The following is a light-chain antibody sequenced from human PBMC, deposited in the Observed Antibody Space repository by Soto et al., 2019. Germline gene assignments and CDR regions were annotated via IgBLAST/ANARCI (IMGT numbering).Light chain of an antibody. CDR1: RSISAW. V-gene: IGKV1-5*03. CDR2: KAS. CDR3: QQYNSKPLT. J-gene: IGKJ4*01. Sequence: DIQMTQSPSTLSSSLGDRVTITCRASRSISAWLAWYQQKQGKAPKLLIYKASTLNTGIPARFSGSGSATDFTLTISNLQPEDFATYYCQQYNSKPLTFGGGTKVEIK.